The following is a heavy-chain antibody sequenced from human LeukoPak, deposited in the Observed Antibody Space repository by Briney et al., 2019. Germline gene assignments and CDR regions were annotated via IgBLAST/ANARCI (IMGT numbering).Heavy chain of an antibody. V-gene: IGHV3-7*01. CDR3: ARAGADVNWGSYYYYYYYMDV. J-gene: IGHJ6*03. Sequence: GGSLRLSCAASGFTFSTYWMSWVRQAPGKGLEWVANIKQDGNEKYYVDSVKGRFTISRDNAKNSLYLQMNSLRAEDTAVYYCARAGADVNWGSYYYYYYYMDVWGKGTTVTVSS. CDR2: IKQDGNEK. CDR1: GFTFSTYW. D-gene: IGHD7-27*01.